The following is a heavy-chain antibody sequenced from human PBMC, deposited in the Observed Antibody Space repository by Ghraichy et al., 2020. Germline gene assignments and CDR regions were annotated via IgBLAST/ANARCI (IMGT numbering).Heavy chain of an antibody. CDR1: GGSISSSSYY. V-gene: IGHV4-39*01. J-gene: IGHJ4*02. D-gene: IGHD6-19*01. CDR2: IYYRGST. Sequence: SETLSLTCTVSGGSISSSSYYWGWIRQPPGKGLEWIGSIYYRGSTYYNPSLNSRVTISVDTSKNQFSLKLSSVTAADTAVYYCARRNSGWSLDFDYWGQGTLVTVSS. CDR3: ARRNSGWSLDFDY.